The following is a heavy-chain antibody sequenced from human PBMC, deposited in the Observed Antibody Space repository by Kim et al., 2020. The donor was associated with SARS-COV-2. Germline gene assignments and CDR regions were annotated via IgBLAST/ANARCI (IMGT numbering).Heavy chain of an antibody. J-gene: IGHJ6*02. Sequence: GGSLRLSCAASGFTFSSYSMNWVRQAPGKGLEWVSYISSSSSTIYYADSVKGRFTISRDNAKNSLYLQMNSLRDEDTAVYYCARATTVTPLIYYYYGMDVWGQGTTVTVSS. D-gene: IGHD4-17*01. V-gene: IGHV3-48*02. CDR3: ARATTVTPLIYYYYGMDV. CDR2: ISSSSSTI. CDR1: GFTFSSYS.